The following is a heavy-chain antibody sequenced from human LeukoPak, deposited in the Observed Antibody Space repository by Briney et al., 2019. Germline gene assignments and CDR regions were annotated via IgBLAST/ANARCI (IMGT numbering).Heavy chain of an antibody. CDR1: GGSISSSSYH. CDR2: IYYSGST. V-gene: IGHV4-39*01. J-gene: IGHJ4*02. CDR3: ARRTERDYYDSSGYREEIDY. D-gene: IGHD3-22*01. Sequence: SETLSLTCTVSGGSISSSSYHWGWIRQPPGKGLEWIGSIYYSGSTYYNPSLKSRVTISVDTSKNQFSLKLSSVTAADTAVYYCARRTERDYYDSSGYREEIDYWGQGTLVTVSS.